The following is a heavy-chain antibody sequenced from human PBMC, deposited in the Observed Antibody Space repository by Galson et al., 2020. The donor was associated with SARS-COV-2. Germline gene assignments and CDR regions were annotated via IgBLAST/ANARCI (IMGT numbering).Heavy chain of an antibody. CDR1: GITFKSHA. Sequence: GGSLSLSCAVSGITFKSHAMHWIRQPPGKGLEWVAQIFYDGSDKYNVDSVKGRFTTSRDDSEKTVYLQMHNLRAEDTAVYFGARDGQGGSGWAFDYWGQGTLVNVSS. CDR2: IFYDGSDK. D-gene: IGHD6-19*01. J-gene: IGHJ4*02. V-gene: IGHV3-33*01. CDR3: ARDGQGGSGWAFDY.